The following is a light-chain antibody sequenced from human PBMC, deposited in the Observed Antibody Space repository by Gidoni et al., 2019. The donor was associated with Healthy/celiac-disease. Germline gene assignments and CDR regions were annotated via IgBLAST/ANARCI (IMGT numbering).Light chain of an antibody. V-gene: IGKV1-8*01. CDR2: AAS. CDR1: QGISSY. Sequence: AIRMTLSPSSFSASTGDRVTITCRASQGISSYLAWYQQKPGKAPKLLIYAASTLQSGVPSRFSGSGSGTDFTLTISSLQSEDFATYYCQQYYSYPLTFGGXTKVEIK. J-gene: IGKJ4*01. CDR3: QQYYSYPLT.